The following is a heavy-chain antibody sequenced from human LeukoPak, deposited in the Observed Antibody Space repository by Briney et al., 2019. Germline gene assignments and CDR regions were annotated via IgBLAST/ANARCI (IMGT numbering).Heavy chain of an antibody. CDR3: ARGTVYDAFDI. Sequence: SETLSLTCTVSSGSISSYYWSWIRQPPGKGLEWIGYIYYSGSTNYNPSLKSRVTISVDTSKNQFSLKLSSVTAADTAVYYCARGTVYDAFDIWGQGTMVTVSS. CDR1: SGSISSYY. V-gene: IGHV4-59*01. CDR2: IYYSGST. D-gene: IGHD1-14*01. J-gene: IGHJ3*02.